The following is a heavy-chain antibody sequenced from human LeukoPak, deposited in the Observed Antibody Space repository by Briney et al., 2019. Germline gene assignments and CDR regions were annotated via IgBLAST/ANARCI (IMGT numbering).Heavy chain of an antibody. Sequence: ASVKVSCKASGYTFTSYGISGVRQAPGQGLEWMGWISAYNGNTNYAQKFQGRVTITADESTSTAYMELSSLRSEDTAVYYCARDSKIAAAGNYYYYYGMDVWGQGTTVTVSS. CDR2: ISAYNGNT. J-gene: IGHJ6*02. CDR3: ARDSKIAAAGNYYYYYGMDV. V-gene: IGHV1-18*01. CDR1: GYTFTSYG. D-gene: IGHD6-13*01.